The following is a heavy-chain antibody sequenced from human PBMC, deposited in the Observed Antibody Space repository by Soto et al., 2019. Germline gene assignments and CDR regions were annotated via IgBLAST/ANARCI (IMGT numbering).Heavy chain of an antibody. CDR3: ARGWWFGELYYYYGMDV. V-gene: IGHV3-33*01. D-gene: IGHD3-10*01. CDR1: GFTFSSYG. Sequence: GGSLRLSCAASGFTFSSYGMHWVRQAPGKGLEWVAVIWYDGSNKYYADSVKGRFTISRDNSKNTLYLQMNSLRAEDTAVYYCARGWWFGELYYYYGMDVWGQGTRVTLSS. CDR2: IWYDGSNK. J-gene: IGHJ6*02.